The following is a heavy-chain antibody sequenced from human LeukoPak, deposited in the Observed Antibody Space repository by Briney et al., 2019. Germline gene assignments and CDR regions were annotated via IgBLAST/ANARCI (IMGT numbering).Heavy chain of an antibody. Sequence: GASVKVSCKASGYTFTGYYMHWVRQAPGQGLEWMGWINPNSGGTNYAQKFQGRVTMTRDTSISTAYMELSRLRSDDTAVYYCARAHDEVVVAASRPYFDYWGQGTLVTVSS. D-gene: IGHD2-15*01. V-gene: IGHV1-2*02. CDR3: ARAHDEVVVAASRPYFDY. CDR2: INPNSGGT. CDR1: GYTFTGYY. J-gene: IGHJ4*02.